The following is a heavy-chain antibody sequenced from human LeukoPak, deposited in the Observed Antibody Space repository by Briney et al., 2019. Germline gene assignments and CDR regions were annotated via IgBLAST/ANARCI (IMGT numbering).Heavy chain of an antibody. D-gene: IGHD6-19*01. J-gene: IGHJ4*02. V-gene: IGHV3-23*01. CDR2: ISGSGGST. Sequence: GGSLRLSCEASGFTFSSYAMSWVRQAPGKGLEWVSAISGSGGSTYYADSVKGRFTISRDNSKNTLYLQMNSLRAEDTAVYYCAKGPSKKGTTPHSSGWYETDYWGQGTLVTVSS. CDR1: GFTFSSYA. CDR3: AKGPSKKGTTPHSSGWYETDY.